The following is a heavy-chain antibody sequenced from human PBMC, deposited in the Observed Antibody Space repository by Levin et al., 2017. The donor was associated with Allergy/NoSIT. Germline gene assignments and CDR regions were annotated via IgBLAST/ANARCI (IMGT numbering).Heavy chain of an antibody. V-gene: IGHV3-30*03. D-gene: IGHD6-13*01. CDR1: GFIFNRNG. CDR2: VSNDAKTT. Sequence: QTGGSLRLSCAASGFIFNRNGIHWVRQAPGKGLEWVAVVSNDAKTTYYADSVKGRFIISRDNSKNTVDLQMNRLRGEDAGVYSCTREGSISRWGVDFWGRGALVTVSS. CDR3: TREGSISRWGVDF. J-gene: IGHJ4*02.